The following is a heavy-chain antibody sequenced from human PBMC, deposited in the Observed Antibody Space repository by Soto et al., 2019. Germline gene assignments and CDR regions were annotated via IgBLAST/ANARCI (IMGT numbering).Heavy chain of an antibody. CDR2: ISSSSSYI. CDR1: GFTFSSYS. D-gene: IGHD6-13*01. Sequence: RRLSCAASGFTFSSYSMNWVRQAPGKGLEWVSSISSSSSYIYYADSVKGRFTISRDNAKNSLYLQMNSLRAEDTAVYYCARDEISAAGLFDYWGQGTLVTFSS. CDR3: ARDEISAAGLFDY. J-gene: IGHJ4*02. V-gene: IGHV3-21*01.